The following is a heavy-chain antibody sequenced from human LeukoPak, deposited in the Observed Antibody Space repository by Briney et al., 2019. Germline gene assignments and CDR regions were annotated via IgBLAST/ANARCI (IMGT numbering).Heavy chain of an antibody. Sequence: ASVKVSCKASEYTFTSYYMHWVRQAPGQGLEWMGIINPSGGSTSYAQKFQGRVTMTRDTSTSTVYMELSSLRSEDTAVYYCARDGGIAVAGAPHSWYYFDYWGQGTLVTVSS. D-gene: IGHD6-19*01. V-gene: IGHV1-46*01. CDR1: EYTFTSYY. J-gene: IGHJ4*02. CDR2: INPSGGST. CDR3: ARDGGIAVAGAPHSWYYFDY.